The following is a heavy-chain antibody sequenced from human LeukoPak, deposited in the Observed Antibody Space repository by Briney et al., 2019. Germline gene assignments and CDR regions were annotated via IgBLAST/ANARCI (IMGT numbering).Heavy chain of an antibody. D-gene: IGHD1-26*01. Sequence: SVKVSCKASGGTFSSYAISWVRQAPGQGLEWMGGIIPVFGTAIYAQKLQGRVTMTTDTSTSTAYMEVRSLRSDDTAVYYCAREVGRGFDYWGQGTLVTVSS. CDR3: AREVGRGFDY. CDR2: IIPVFGTA. J-gene: IGHJ4*02. CDR1: GGTFSSYA. V-gene: IGHV1-69*05.